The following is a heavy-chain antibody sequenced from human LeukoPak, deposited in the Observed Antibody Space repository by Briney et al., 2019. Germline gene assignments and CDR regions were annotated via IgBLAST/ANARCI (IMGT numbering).Heavy chain of an antibody. CDR1: GFTFSSYG. V-gene: IGHV3-33*01. CDR2: IWYDGSNK. D-gene: IGHD3-3*01. Sequence: GGSLRLSCAASGFTFSSYGMHWVRQAPGKGLEWGAVIWYDGSNKYYADPVKGRFTISRDNSKNTLYLQMNSLRAEDTAVYCCARVFWSGSYYYYYGMDVWGQGTTVTVSS. J-gene: IGHJ6*02. CDR3: ARVFWSGSYYYYYGMDV.